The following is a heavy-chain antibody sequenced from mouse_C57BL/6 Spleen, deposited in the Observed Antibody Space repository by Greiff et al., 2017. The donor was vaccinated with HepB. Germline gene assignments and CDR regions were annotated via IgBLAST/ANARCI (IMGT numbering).Heavy chain of an antibody. CDR3: ATGSSYAMDY. CDR1: GYTFTSYW. D-gene: IGHD1-1*01. J-gene: IGHJ4*01. Sequence: QVQLKQPGAELVMPGASVKLSCKASGYTFTSYWMHWVKQRPGQGLEWIGEIDPSDSYTNYNQKFKGKSTLTVDKSSSTAYMQLSSLTSEDSAVYYCATGSSYAMDYWGQGTSVTVSS. CDR2: IDPSDSYT. V-gene: IGHV1-69*01.